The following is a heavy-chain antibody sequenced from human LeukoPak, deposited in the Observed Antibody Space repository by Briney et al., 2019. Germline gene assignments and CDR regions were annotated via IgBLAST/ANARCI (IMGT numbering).Heavy chain of an antibody. J-gene: IGHJ5*02. D-gene: IGHD4-17*01. Sequence: ASVKVSCKASGYTFTSYYMHWVRQAPGQGLEWIGIINPSGGSTSYAQRFQGRVTMTRDTSTSTVYMELSSLRSEDTAVYYCARTFDDYGDKFDPWGQGTLVTVSS. CDR1: GYTFTSYY. CDR3: ARTFDDYGDKFDP. CDR2: INPSGGST. V-gene: IGHV1-46*01.